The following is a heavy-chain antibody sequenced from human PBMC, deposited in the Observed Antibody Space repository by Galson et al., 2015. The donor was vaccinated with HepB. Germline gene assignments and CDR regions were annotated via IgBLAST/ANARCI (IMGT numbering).Heavy chain of an antibody. J-gene: IGHJ4*02. CDR1: GSAFRNFG. CDR3: ARGPRVQLERVDY. V-gene: IGHV3-33*01. CDR2: IWYDDGSHK. D-gene: IGHD1-1*01. Sequence: SLRLSCAASGSAFRNFGMHWVRQAPGKGLEWVAVIWYDDGSHKYYADSVEGRFTISRDNSKNTLYLQMNSLRAEDTAMYYCARGPRVQLERVDYWGQGTLVTVSS.